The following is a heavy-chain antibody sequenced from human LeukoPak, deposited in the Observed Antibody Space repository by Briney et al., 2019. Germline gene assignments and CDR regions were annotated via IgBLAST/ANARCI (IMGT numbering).Heavy chain of an antibody. D-gene: IGHD2-2*01. Sequence: ASVKVSCKASGYSFGIFGISWVRQAPGQGLEWMGWISANNGNTKYAQKFQGRVTMTTDTSTSRAYMELRSLRSDDTAVYYCARVGVVVPSAWFDPWGQGTLVTVSS. CDR3: ARVGVVVPSAWFDP. CDR2: ISANNGNT. J-gene: IGHJ5*02. V-gene: IGHV1-18*01. CDR1: GYSFGIFG.